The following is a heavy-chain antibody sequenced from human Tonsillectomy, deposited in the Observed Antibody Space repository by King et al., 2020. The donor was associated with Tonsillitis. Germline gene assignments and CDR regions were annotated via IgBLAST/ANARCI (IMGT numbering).Heavy chain of an antibody. D-gene: IGHD5-12*01. CDR1: GFTFSSYA. CDR3: ARDECGYRGYVEGFCYYGMDV. CDR2: ISYDGSNK. J-gene: IGHJ6*02. V-gene: IGHV3-30-3*01. Sequence: QLVQSGGGVVQPGRSLRLSCAASGFTFSSYAMHWVRQAPGKGLEWVAVISYDGSNKYYADSVKGRFTISRDTSKNTLYLQMNSLRAEDTAVYYCARDECGYRGYVEGFCYYGMDVWGQGTTVTVSS.